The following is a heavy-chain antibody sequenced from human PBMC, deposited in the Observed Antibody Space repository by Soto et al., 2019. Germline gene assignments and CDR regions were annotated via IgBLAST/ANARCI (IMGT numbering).Heavy chain of an antibody. Sequence: ASVKVSCKASGYTFTGYYMHWVRQAPGQGLEWMGWINPNSGGTNYAQKFQGRVTMTGDTSISTAYMELSRLRSDDTAVYYCARGVTYYYDSSGYGGSNWFDPWGQGTLVTVSS. D-gene: IGHD3-22*01. V-gene: IGHV1-2*02. J-gene: IGHJ5*02. CDR1: GYTFTGYY. CDR2: INPNSGGT. CDR3: ARGVTYYYDSSGYGGSNWFDP.